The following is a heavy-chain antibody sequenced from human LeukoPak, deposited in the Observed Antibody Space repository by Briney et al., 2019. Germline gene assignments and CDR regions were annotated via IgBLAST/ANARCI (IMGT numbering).Heavy chain of an antibody. CDR2: IRSKAYGGTT. Sequence: GGSLRLSCTASGFTFGDYAMSWVRQAPGKGLEWVGFIRSKAYGGTTEYAASVKGRFTISRDDSKSIAYLQMNSLKTEDTAVYYCTTDSGRPDYWGQGTLVTVSS. CDR3: TTDSGRPDY. D-gene: IGHD6-19*01. J-gene: IGHJ4*02. CDR1: GFTFGDYA. V-gene: IGHV3-49*04.